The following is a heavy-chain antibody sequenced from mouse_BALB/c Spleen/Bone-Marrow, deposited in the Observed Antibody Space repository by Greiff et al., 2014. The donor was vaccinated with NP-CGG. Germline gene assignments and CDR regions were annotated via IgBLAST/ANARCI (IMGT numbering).Heavy chain of an antibody. CDR1: GYSFTGYY. V-gene: IGHV1-26*01. CDR2: VNPNNGGT. D-gene: IGHD1-1*01. Sequence: VQLQQSGSDLVKPGASVKISCKASGYSFTGYYMHWVKQSHGKSLEWIGRVNPNNGGTSYNQKFKGKAILTVDKSSSTAYMELRSLTSEDSAVYYCASIYGGWAMDYWGQGTSVTVSS. CDR3: ASIYGGWAMDY. J-gene: IGHJ4*01.